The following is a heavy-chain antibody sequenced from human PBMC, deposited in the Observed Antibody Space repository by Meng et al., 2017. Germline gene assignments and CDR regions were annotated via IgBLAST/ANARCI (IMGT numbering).Heavy chain of an antibody. CDR2: ISSSSSYI. V-gene: IGHV3-21*01. CDR1: GFTFSSYS. Sequence: GGSLRLSCAASGFTFSSYSMNWVRQAPGKGLEWVSSISSSSSYIYYADSVKGRFTISRDNAKNSLYLQMNSLRAEDTAVYYCARDQRGHSSVVCWGQGTLVTVSS. D-gene: IGHD6-19*01. CDR3: ARDQRGHSSVVC. J-gene: IGHJ4*02.